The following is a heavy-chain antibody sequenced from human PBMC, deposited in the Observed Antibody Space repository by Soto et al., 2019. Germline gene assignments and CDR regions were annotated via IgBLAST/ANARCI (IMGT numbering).Heavy chain of an antibody. V-gene: IGHV4-34*01. D-gene: IGHD3-10*01. CDR3: ARGRAPYYGSGSYNY. CDR2: INHSGST. CDR1: GGSFSGYC. Sequence: PSETLSLTCAVYGGSFSGYCWSWIRQPPGKGLEWIGEINHSGSTNYNPSLKSRVTISVDTSKNQFSLKLSSVTAADTAVYYCARGRAPYYGSGSYNYWGQGTLVTVSS. J-gene: IGHJ4*02.